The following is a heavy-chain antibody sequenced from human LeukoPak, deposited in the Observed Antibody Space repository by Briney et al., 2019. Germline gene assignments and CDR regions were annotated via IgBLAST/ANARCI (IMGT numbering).Heavy chain of an antibody. D-gene: IGHD6-13*01. Sequence: PSEALSLTCAVYGGSFSGYYWSWIRQPPGKGLECIGEISHIGSTNYNPSLKSRATISVDTSKNQSSLKLSSVTAADTAVYYCARGEAAAVSSTNTYYYYMDVWGKGTTVTVSS. CDR1: GGSFSGYY. J-gene: IGHJ6*03. V-gene: IGHV4-34*01. CDR2: ISHIGST. CDR3: ARGEAAAVSSTNTYYYYMDV.